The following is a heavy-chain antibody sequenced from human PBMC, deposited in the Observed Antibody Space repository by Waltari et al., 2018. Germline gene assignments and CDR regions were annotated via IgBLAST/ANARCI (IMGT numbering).Heavy chain of an antibody. CDR3: ARHTPAISGITIFGLYYYGMDV. D-gene: IGHD3-3*01. J-gene: IGHJ6*02. CDR1: GYSISSGYY. V-gene: IGHV4-38-2*01. CDR2: IYHSGSP. Sequence: QVQLQESGPGLVKPSETLSLTCAVSGYSISSGYYWGWIRQPPGKGLEWIGSIYHSGSPYSSPSLKSRVTISVDTSKNQFSLKLSSVTAADTAVYYCARHTPAISGITIFGLYYYGMDVWGQGTTVTVSS.